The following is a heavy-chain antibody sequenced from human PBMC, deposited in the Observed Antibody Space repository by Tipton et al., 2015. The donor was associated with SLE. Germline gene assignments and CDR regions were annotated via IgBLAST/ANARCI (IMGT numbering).Heavy chain of an antibody. CDR2: IYHSGSP. J-gene: IGHJ4*02. V-gene: IGHV4-39*07. D-gene: IGHD3-3*01. Sequence: TLSLTCTVSGGAIRSSSHYWGWIRQPPGKGLEWIGSIYHSGSPYYNPSLKSRVTISVDTSKNQFSLKLSSVTAADTAVYYCARVVGYDFWSGYYDWGQGTLVTVSS. CDR1: GGAIRSSSHY. CDR3: ARVVGYDFWSGYYD.